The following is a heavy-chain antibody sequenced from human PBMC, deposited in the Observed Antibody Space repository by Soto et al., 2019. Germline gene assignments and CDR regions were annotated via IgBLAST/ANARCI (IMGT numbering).Heavy chain of an antibody. Sequence: PGGSLRLSCAASGFTFSSYAMSWVRQAPGKGLEWVSYISSSGSTIYYADSVKGRFTISRDNSKNSLYLQMNSLRAEDTAVYYCASIIKNWNYPRAYYYYYYMDVWGKGTTVTVSS. CDR2: ISSSGSTI. V-gene: IGHV3-48*04. J-gene: IGHJ6*03. D-gene: IGHD1-7*01. CDR1: GFTFSSYA. CDR3: ASIIKNWNYPRAYYYYYYMDV.